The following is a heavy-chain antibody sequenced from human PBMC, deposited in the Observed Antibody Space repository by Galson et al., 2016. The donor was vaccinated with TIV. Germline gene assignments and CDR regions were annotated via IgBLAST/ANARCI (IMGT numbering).Heavy chain of an antibody. J-gene: IGHJ6*03. CDR1: GASINNYY. CDR3: ARIIVPTSIEDYYYYMDV. Sequence: LSLTCTVSGASINNYYWSWIRQSPGKGLEWIAYIYDSGATNSNPSLKSRITMSVDTSQNQFSLKLSSVTSAATAVYYCARIIVPTSIEDYYYYMDVWGKGTTVTVSS. D-gene: IGHD2/OR15-2a*01. V-gene: IGHV4-59*01. CDR2: IYDSGAT.